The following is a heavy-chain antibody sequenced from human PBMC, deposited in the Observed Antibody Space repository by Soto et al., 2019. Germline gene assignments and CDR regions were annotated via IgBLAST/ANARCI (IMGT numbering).Heavy chain of an antibody. CDR1: CYTFSRYG. D-gene: IGHD1-26*01. CDR2: ISAYNGNT. V-gene: IGHV1-18*01. J-gene: IGHJ5*02. CDR3: ARASGSSYWFDP. Sequence: GASGKGSCKASCYTFSRYGIHWGGRSPGQGLEWMGWISAYNGNTNYAQKLQGRVTMTTDTSTSTAYMELRSLRFDDTAVYYCARASGSSYWFDPWGQGTLVTVSS.